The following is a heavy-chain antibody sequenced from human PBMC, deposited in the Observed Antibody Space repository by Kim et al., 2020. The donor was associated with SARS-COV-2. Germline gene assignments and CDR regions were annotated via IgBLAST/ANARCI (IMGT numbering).Heavy chain of an antibody. CDR3: AHRIAARPEEDY. J-gene: IGHJ4*02. V-gene: IGHV2-5*01. CDR1: GFSLSTSGVG. Sequence: SGPTLVKPTQTLTLTCTFSGFSLSTSGVGVGWIRQPPGKALEWLALIYWNDDKRYSPSLKSRLTITKDTSKNQVVLTMTNMDPVDTATYYCAHRIAARPEEDYWGQGTLVTVSS. CDR2: IYWNDDK. D-gene: IGHD6-6*01.